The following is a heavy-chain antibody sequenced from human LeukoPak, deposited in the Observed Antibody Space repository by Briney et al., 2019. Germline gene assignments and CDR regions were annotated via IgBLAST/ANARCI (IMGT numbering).Heavy chain of an antibody. CDR1: GDSISSGPYS. V-gene: IGHV4-30-2*01. Sequence: SETLSLTCAVSGDSISSGPYSWSWIRQPPGKGLEWIGYTYHSGSTDYNPSLRSRVTISVDKSRNQFSLKLTSMTAADTAVYYCSRTDVWFDPWGQGTLVTVSS. J-gene: IGHJ5*02. CDR3: SRTDVWFDP. CDR2: TYHSGST.